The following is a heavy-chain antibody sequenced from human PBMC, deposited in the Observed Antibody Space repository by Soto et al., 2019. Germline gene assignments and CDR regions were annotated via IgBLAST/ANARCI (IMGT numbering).Heavy chain of an antibody. CDR3: ARDIGDHTSRWTDAFDI. D-gene: IGHD6-13*01. Sequence: LRLSCAASGFSFSNYGMHWVRQAPGKGLEWVAVIWYDGSNTYFADSVKGRFTISKDNSKNTLFLQMNSLRAEDTAVYYCARDIGDHTSRWTDAFDIWGQGTMVTVSS. V-gene: IGHV3-33*01. CDR2: IWYDGSNT. J-gene: IGHJ3*02. CDR1: GFSFSNYG.